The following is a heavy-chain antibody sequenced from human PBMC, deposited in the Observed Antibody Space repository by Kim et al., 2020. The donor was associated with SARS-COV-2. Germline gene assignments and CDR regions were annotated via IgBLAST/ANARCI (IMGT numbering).Heavy chain of an antibody. V-gene: IGHV5-51*01. CDR3: ARRPMVRGASFDY. D-gene: IGHD3-10*01. J-gene: IGHJ4*02. Sequence: YSPSFQGQVTISADKSISTAYLQWSSLKASDTAMYYCARRPMVRGASFDYWGQGTLVTVSS.